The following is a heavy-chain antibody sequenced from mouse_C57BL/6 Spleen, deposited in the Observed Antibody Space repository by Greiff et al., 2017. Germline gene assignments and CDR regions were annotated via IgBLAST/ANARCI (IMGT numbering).Heavy chain of an antibody. CDR1: GYTFTDYE. CDR3: TREEDYYGNYWFAY. D-gene: IGHD2-1*01. Sequence: VKLQESGAELVRPGASVTLSCKASGYTFTDYEMHWVKQTPVHGLEWIGAIDPETGGTAYNQKFKGKAILTADKSSSTAYMELRSLTSEDSAVYYCTREEDYYGNYWFAYWGQGTLVTVSA. J-gene: IGHJ3*01. CDR2: IDPETGGT. V-gene: IGHV1-15*01.